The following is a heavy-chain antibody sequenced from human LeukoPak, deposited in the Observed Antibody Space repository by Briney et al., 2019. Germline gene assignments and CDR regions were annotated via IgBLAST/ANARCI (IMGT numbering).Heavy chain of an antibody. CDR2: ISSSGGNT. CDR1: GFTFNTYA. D-gene: IGHD2-15*01. CDR3: ARASGRGPYYFDY. Sequence: GGSLRLSCAASGFTFNTYAMHWVRQAPGRGLEFVSSISSSGGNTYYANSVKGRFTISRDDSKNTLYLQMGSLRPEDMAVYYCARASGRGPYYFDYWGQGTLVTVSS. J-gene: IGHJ4*02. V-gene: IGHV3-64*01.